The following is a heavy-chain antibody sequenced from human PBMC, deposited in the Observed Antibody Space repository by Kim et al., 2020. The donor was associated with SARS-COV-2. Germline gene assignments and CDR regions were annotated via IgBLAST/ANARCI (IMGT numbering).Heavy chain of an antibody. CDR2: IKTKTDGGTT. J-gene: IGHJ4*02. CDR1: GFTFSKAW. Sequence: LSLTCAASGFTFSKAWMTRVRQAPGKGLEWVGRIKTKTDGGTTDYAAPVKGRFTISRDDTKNTLFLQMNSLKTDDTAVYYCTTEGTYWGQGTLVAVS. CDR3: TTEGTY. V-gene: IGHV3-15*01.